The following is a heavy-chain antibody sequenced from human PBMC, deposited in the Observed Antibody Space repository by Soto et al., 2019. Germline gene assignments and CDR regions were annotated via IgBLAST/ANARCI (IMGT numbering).Heavy chain of an antibody. CDR1: GFTFSSYG. D-gene: IGHD6-13*01. CDR2: IWYDGSNK. CDR3: ARDQKGSSWYQPYYYYGMDV. Sequence: PGGSLRLSCAASGFTFSSYGMHWVRQAPGKGLEWVAVIWYDGSNKYYADSVKGRFTISRDNSKNTLYLQMNSLRAEDTAVYYCARDQKGSSWYQPYYYYGMDVWGQGTKVTVSS. J-gene: IGHJ6*02. V-gene: IGHV3-33*01.